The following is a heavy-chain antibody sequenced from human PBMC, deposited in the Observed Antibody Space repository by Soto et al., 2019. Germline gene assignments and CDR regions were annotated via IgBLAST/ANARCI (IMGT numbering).Heavy chain of an antibody. CDR3: AKDRNWNYVSGMDV. Sequence: GGSLRLSCAASGFTFSIYAMSWARQAPGKGLEWVSAMSGSGDSTFYADSVKGRFTISRDNSKNTLYLRMDGLRAADTAVYYCAKDRNWNYVSGMDVWGQGTTVTVSS. CDR2: MSGSGDST. D-gene: IGHD1-7*01. CDR1: GFTFSIYA. J-gene: IGHJ6*02. V-gene: IGHV3-23*01.